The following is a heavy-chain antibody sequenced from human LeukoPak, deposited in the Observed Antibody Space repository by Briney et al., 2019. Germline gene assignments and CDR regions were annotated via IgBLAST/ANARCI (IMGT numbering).Heavy chain of an antibody. J-gene: IGHJ4*02. CDR2: IKQDGSEK. CDR1: GFTFSSYW. CDR3: AKNGDYVSYFDY. V-gene: IGHV3-7*03. D-gene: IGHD4-17*01. Sequence: PGGSLRLSCAASGFTFSSYWMSWVRQAPGKGLEWVANIKQDGSEKYYVDSVKGRFTISRDNAKNSLFLQMNSLRAEDTAVYYCAKNGDYVSYFDYWGQGTLVTVSS.